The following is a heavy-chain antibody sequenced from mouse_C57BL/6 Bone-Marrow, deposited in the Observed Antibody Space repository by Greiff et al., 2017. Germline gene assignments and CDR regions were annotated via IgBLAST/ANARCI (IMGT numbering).Heavy chain of an antibody. CDR1: GYSITSGDY. J-gene: IGHJ1*03. Sequence: ESGPGLVKPSQSLSLTCSVTGYSITSGDYWNWIRQFPGNKLEWMGYISYDGCNNYKPHLHNRISITRDTAKNLFFLKLNSVTTEDTATYYCARGVTTRYFDVWGTGTTVTVSS. V-gene: IGHV3-6*01. CDR2: ISYDGCN. CDR3: ARGVTTRYFDV. D-gene: IGHD2-3*01.